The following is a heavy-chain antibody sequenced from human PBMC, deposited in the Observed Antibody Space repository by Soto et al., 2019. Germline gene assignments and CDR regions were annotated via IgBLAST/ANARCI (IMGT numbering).Heavy chain of an antibody. Sequence: GRSRRLFWAASGFTFSRYGMHWVRQAPGKGLEWVAVISYDGSNKYYADSVNGRFTISRDNSKNTLYLQMNSLRAEDTAVYYCAKDVVVGATTRLGDYYYYYGMDVWGQWTPVTVSS. V-gene: IGHV3-30*18. CDR3: AKDVVVGATTRLGDYYYYYGMDV. CDR2: ISYDGSNK. D-gene: IGHD1-26*01. J-gene: IGHJ6*02. CDR1: GFTFSRYG.